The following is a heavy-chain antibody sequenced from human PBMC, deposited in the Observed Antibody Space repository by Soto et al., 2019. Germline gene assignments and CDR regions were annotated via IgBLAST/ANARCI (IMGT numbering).Heavy chain of an antibody. V-gene: IGHV3-9*01. CDR3: ATDIRGYCSGVSCPGGMDV. D-gene: IGHD2-15*01. Sequence: EVQLVESGGGLVQPGRSLRLSCAASGFTFDDYAMHWVRQAPGKGLEWVSGISWNSGSIGYADSVKGRFTISRDNAKNSLYLQMNSLRAEYTALYYCATDIRGYCSGVSCPGGMDVRGQGTTVTVSS. CDR1: GFTFDDYA. J-gene: IGHJ6*02. CDR2: ISWNSGSI.